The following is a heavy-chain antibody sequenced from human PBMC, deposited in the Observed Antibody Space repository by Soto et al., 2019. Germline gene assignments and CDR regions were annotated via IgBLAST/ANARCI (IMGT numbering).Heavy chain of an antibody. J-gene: IGHJ3*02. V-gene: IGHV3-33*01. D-gene: IGHD1-1*01. CDR3: ARDDWNGAFDI. CDR2: IWYDGSNK. CDR1: GFTFSSYG. Sequence: SMRLSCAASGFTFSSYGMHWVRQAPGKGLEWVAVIWYDGSNKYYADSVKGRFTISRDNSKNTLYLQMNSLRAEDTDVYYCARDDWNGAFDICGQVTMVPVSS.